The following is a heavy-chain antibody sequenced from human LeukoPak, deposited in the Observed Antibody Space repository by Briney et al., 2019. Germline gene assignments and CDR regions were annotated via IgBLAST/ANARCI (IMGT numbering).Heavy chain of an antibody. CDR2: INHSGST. D-gene: IGHD3-22*01. CDR3: ARTYYYDTRGKND. CDR1: GGSITNTNW. J-gene: IGHJ4*02. V-gene: IGHV4-4*02. Sequence: SGTLSLTCAVSGGSITNTNWWSWVRQPPGKGLEWIGEINHSGSTTYTPSLKGRFTISVDKPKNKFYLKLTSVTAADTAEYYCARTYYYDTRGKNDWGQRTLVTVS.